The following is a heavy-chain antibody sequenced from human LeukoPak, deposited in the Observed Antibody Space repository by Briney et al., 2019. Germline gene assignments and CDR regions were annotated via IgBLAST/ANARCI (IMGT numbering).Heavy chain of an antibody. Sequence: SETLSLTCTVSGGSIISINWWTWVRQPPGKGLEWIGEIYHTGNTNYNPSLESRLTISVDRSKHQFSLKMASVTAADTAVYFCAREPPWGGNLNDAFDLWGHGTMVTVSS. D-gene: IGHD3-16*02. CDR1: GGSIISINW. V-gene: IGHV4-4*02. CDR2: IYHTGNT. J-gene: IGHJ3*01. CDR3: AREPPWGGNLNDAFDL.